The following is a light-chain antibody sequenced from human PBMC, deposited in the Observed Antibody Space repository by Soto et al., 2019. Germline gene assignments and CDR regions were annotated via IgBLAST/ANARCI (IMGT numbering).Light chain of an antibody. CDR3: QQYDKWAFT. CDR2: GAA. J-gene: IGKJ5*01. V-gene: IGKV3-15*01. CDR1: QSVTPN. Sequence: EIVMTQSPATLSVSPGERATLSCRASQSVTPNLAWYQQRPGQAPRLLIYGAATRATDIPGRVSGSGSGTEFTLTITSLESDDSEVYYGQQYDKWAFTFGRGTRLEIK.